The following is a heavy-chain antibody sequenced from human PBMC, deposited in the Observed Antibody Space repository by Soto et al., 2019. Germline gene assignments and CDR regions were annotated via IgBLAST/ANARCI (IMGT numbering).Heavy chain of an antibody. CDR3: AREEYYYGSGAFFDY. CDR2: IIPILGIA. J-gene: IGHJ4*02. D-gene: IGHD3-10*01. Sequence: SVKVSCKASGDTFSSYTISWVRQAPGQGLEWMGRIIPILGIANYAQKFQGRVTITADKSTSTAYMELSSLRSEDTAVYYCAREEYYYGSGAFFDYWGQGTLVTVSS. CDR1: GDTFSSYT. V-gene: IGHV1-69*04.